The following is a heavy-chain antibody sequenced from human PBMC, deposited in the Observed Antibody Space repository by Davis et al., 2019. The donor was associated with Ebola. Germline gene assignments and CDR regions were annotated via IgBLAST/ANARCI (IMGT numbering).Heavy chain of an antibody. V-gene: IGHV1-69*06. CDR2: LLPIFGTA. D-gene: IGHD1-26*01. CDR1: RYTSTSYA. Sequence: SVKVSCKASRYTSTSYAISWVRQAPGQGLEWMGGLLPIFGTANYAQKFQGRVTITADKSTSTAYMELSSLRSEDTAVYYCARDGAEPYYYYGMDVWGQGTTVTVSS. CDR3: ARDGAEPYYYYGMDV. J-gene: IGHJ6*02.